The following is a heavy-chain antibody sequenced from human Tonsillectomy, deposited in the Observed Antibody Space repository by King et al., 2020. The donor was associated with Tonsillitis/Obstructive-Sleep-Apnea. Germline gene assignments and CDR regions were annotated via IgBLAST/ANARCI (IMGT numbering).Heavy chain of an antibody. J-gene: IGHJ3*02. CDR2: INHSGSS. CDR3: AEQKAGTTYGYAFDI. CDR1: GGSFSGYY. Sequence: VQLQQWGAGLLKPSETLSLTCAVYGGSFSGYYWSWIRQPPGKGLDWIGDINHSGSSNYNPSLKSRVTISVDTSKNQFSLTLSSVTAADTAVYYCAEQKAGTTYGYAFDIWGQGTMVTVSS. V-gene: IGHV4-34*01. D-gene: IGHD1-1*01.